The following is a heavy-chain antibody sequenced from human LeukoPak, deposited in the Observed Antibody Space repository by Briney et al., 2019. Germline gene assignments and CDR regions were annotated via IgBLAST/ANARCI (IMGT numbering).Heavy chain of an antibody. V-gene: IGHV3-53*01. D-gene: IGHD5-18*01. Sequence: PGGSLRLSCAASGFSFSTQRMHWVRQAPGKGLEWVSVIYSGGSTYYADSVKGRFTISRDNSKNTLYLQMNSLRAEDTAVYYCASRGYSYGYNFDYWGQGTLVTVSS. CDR2: IYSGGST. CDR3: ASRGYSYGYNFDY. J-gene: IGHJ4*02. CDR1: GFSFSTQR.